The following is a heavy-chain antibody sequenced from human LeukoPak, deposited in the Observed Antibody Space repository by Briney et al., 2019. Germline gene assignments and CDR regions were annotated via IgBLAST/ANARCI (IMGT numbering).Heavy chain of an antibody. CDR3: AKGVPDY. D-gene: IGHD1-1*01. CDR2: ISYDGSNK. CDR1: GFTFRSYG. V-gene: IGHV3-30*18. J-gene: IGHJ4*02. Sequence: PGGSLRLSCAASGFTFRSYGMHWVRQAPGKGLEWVAVISYDGSNKYYADSVKGRFTISRDNSKNTPYLQMNSLRAEDTAVYYCAKGVPDYWGQGTLVTVSS.